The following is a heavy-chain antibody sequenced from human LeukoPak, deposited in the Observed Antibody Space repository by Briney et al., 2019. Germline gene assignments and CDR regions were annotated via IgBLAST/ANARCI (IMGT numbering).Heavy chain of an antibody. V-gene: IGHV1-3*01. CDR2: INAGNGNT. CDR1: RYTFTSYA. J-gene: IGHJ4*02. D-gene: IGHD6-13*01. Sequence: ASVKVSCKASRYTFTSYAMHWVRQAPGQRLEWMGWINAGNGNTKYSQKFQGRVTITRDTSASTAYMELSSLKSEDTAVYYCASVLSSSWYSSLDYWGQGTLVTVSS. CDR3: ASVLSSSWYSSLDY.